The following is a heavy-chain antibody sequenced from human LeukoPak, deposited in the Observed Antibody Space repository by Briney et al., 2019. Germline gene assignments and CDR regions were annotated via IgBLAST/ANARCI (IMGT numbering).Heavy chain of an antibody. D-gene: IGHD3-10*01. J-gene: IGHJ4*02. Sequence: PGGSLRLSCVASGFTFDDYAMHWVRQAPGEGLEWVSGISWNSGSIGYADSVKGRFTISKDNAKNSLYLQMNSLRAEDTAVYYCARGRLDAGSFDYWGQGTLVTVSS. CDR3: ARGRLDAGSFDY. CDR2: ISWNSGSI. V-gene: IGHV3-9*01. CDR1: GFTFDDYA.